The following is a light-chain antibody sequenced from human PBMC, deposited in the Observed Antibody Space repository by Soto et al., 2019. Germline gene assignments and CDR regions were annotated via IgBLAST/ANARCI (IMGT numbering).Light chain of an antibody. CDR3: QQYNSYSPWT. CDR1: QSISSW. Sequence: DIQMTQSPSTLSASVGDRVTITCRASQSISSWLAWYQQKPGKAPKLLIYDASSLESGVPSRFSGSGSGTEFTLTISSLQPDDFATDYCQQYNSYSPWTFGQVTKVEIK. CDR2: DAS. V-gene: IGKV1-5*01. J-gene: IGKJ1*01.